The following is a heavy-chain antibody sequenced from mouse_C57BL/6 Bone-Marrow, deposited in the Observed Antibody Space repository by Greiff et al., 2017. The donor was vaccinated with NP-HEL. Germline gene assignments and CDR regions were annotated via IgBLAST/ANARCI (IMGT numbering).Heavy chain of an antibody. D-gene: IGHD1-1*01. V-gene: IGHV1-72*01. J-gene: IGHJ1*03. CDR3: ARDYYGSSPTNWYFDV. CDR1: GYTFTSYW. CDR2: IDPNSGGT. Sequence: VQLQQPRAELVKPGASVKLSCKASGYTFTSYWMHWVKQRPGRGLEWIGRIDPNSGGTKYNEKFKSKATLTVDKPSSTAYMQLSSLTSEDSAVYYCARDYYGSSPTNWYFDVWGTGTTVTVSS.